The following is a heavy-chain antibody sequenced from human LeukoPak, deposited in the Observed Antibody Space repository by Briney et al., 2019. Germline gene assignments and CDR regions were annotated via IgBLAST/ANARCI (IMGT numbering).Heavy chain of an antibody. CDR3: AREPMVRGVYPVLYMDV. Sequence: SETLSLTCTVSGDSIRSYYWSWIRQPPGKGLEWFGDIFYSGYTNYNLSLKSRVSISVDTSKNQFSLRLSSVTAADAAVYYCAREPMVRGVYPVLYMDVWGKGTTITVSS. D-gene: IGHD3-10*01. CDR1: GDSIRSYY. J-gene: IGHJ6*03. CDR2: IFYSGYT. V-gene: IGHV4-59*01.